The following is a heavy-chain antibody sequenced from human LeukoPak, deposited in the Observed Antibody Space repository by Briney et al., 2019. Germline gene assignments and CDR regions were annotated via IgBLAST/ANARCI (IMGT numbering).Heavy chain of an antibody. V-gene: IGHV3-30*02. D-gene: IGHD5-12*01. CDR1: EFTFSNYG. CDR3: ARNSGTRGPFDY. Sequence: PGGSLRLSCAASEFTFSNYGMHWVRQAPGKGLEWVAFIQYDGSNKYYGNSVKGRFTISRDNAKNSLYLQMNSLRAEDTAVYYCARNSGTRGPFDYWGQGTLVTVSS. CDR2: IQYDGSNK. J-gene: IGHJ4*02.